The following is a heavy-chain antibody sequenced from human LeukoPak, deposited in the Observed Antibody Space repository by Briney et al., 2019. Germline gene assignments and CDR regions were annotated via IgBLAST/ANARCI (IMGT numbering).Heavy chain of an antibody. J-gene: IGHJ4*02. D-gene: IGHD3-9*01. CDR1: GGSISSGGYY. CDR2: IYYSGST. V-gene: IGHV4-39*01. CDR3: ARVYDILTGYYDY. Sequence: PSQTLSLTCTVSGGSISSGGYYWSWIRQHPGKGLEWIGSIYYSGSTYYNPSLKSRVTISVDTSKNQFSLKLSSVTAADTAVYYCARVYDILTGYYDYWGQGTLVTVSS.